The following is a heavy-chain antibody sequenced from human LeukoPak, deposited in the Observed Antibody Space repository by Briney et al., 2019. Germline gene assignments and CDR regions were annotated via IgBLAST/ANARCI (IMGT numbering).Heavy chain of an antibody. D-gene: IGHD6-13*01. CDR1: GGSISSYY. V-gene: IGHV4-4*07. Sequence: PSETLSLTCTVSGGSISSYYWSWIRQPAGKGLEWIGRIYSSGSTDYNPSLKSRVTMSVDTSKNQFSLKLSSVTAADTAVYYCATHSSSWYGRTPFDYWGQGTLVTVSS. J-gene: IGHJ4*02. CDR2: IYSSGST. CDR3: ATHSSSWYGRTPFDY.